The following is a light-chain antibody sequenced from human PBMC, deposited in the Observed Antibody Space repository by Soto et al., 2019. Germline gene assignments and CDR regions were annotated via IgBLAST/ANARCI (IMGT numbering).Light chain of an antibody. J-gene: IGKJ1*01. Sequence: EIVLTQSPGTLSLSPGERATLSCRASQSVTSNYLAWYQQKPGQAPRLLIYGASSRATGIPDRFSGSGSETDFTLAIGRLEPEDFAVYYCQQYGRSPWTFGQGTRVDIK. CDR1: QSVTSNY. V-gene: IGKV3-20*01. CDR2: GAS. CDR3: QQYGRSPWT.